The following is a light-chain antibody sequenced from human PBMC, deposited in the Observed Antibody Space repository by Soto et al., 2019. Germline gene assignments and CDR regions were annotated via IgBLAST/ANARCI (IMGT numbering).Light chain of an antibody. V-gene: IGKV3-20*01. CDR1: HTISSSY. CDR3: QQYGGSLT. J-gene: IGKJ4*01. Sequence: EIVLTQSPGTLSLSPGERATLSCRASHTISSSYLAWHQQKPGQAPRLLMYGASSRATGIPDRFSGSGSGTDFTLTISRLEPEDFALYYCQQYGGSLTFGGGTK. CDR2: GAS.